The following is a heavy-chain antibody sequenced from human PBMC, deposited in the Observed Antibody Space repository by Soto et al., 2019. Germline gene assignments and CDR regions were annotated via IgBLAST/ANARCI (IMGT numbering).Heavy chain of an antibody. J-gene: IGHJ4*02. CDR1: GGSISSGGYY. CDR2: IYHSGST. V-gene: IGHV4-39*07. Sequence: SETLSLTCTVSGGSISSGGYYWSWVRQPPGKGLEWIGEIYHSGSTNYNPSLKSRVTISVDKSKNQFSLKLSSVTAADTAVYYCARDRYSGYGDFDYWGQGTLVTVSS. D-gene: IGHD5-12*01. CDR3: ARDRYSGYGDFDY.